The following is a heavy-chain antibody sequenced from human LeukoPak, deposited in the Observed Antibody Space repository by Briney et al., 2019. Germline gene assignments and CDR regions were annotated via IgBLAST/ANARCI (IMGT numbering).Heavy chain of an antibody. CDR2: ISAYNGNT. CDR1: GYTFTSYG. CDR3: ARVGANTAMVYYFDY. V-gene: IGHV1-18*01. Sequence: ASVKVSCKASGYTFTSYGISWVRQAPGQGLEWMGWISAYNGNTNYAQKLQGRVTMTTDTSTSTAYMELRSLRSDDTAVYYCARVGANTAMVYYFDYWGQGTLVTVSS. D-gene: IGHD5-18*01. J-gene: IGHJ4*02.